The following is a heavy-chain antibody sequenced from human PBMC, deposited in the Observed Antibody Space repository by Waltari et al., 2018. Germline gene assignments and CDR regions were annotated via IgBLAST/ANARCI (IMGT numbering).Heavy chain of an antibody. CDR1: GCSISSGSYY. J-gene: IGHJ3*02. CDR2: IYTSGST. Sequence: QVQLQESGPGLVKPSQTLSLTCTVSGCSISSGSYYWSWIRQPAGKGLEWIGYIYTSGSTNYNPSLKSRVTISVDTSKNQFSLKLSSVTAADTAVYYCARERRAAFDIWGQGTMVTVSS. V-gene: IGHV4-61*09. CDR3: ARERRAAFDI.